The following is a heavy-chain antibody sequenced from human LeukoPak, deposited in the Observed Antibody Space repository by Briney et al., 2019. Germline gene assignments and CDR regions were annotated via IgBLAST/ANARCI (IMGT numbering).Heavy chain of an antibody. V-gene: IGHV4-34*01. CDR2: INHSGST. CDR3: ARSRGNDYGDY. D-gene: IGHD3-16*01. Sequence: PSETLSLTCAVYGGSFSGYYWSWIRQPPGKGLEWIGEINHSGSTNYNPSLKSRVTISVDTSKNQFPLKLSSVTAADTAVYYCARSRGNDYGDYWGQGTLVTVSS. J-gene: IGHJ4*02. CDR1: GGSFSGYY.